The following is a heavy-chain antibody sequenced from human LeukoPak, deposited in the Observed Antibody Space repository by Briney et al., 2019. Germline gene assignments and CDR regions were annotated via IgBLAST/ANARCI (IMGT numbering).Heavy chain of an antibody. CDR3: ARHSGSYYDNYDY. J-gene: IGHJ4*02. V-gene: IGHV4-59*08. Sequence: PSETLSLTCTVSGGSISRYYWSWIRQPPGKGLEWIGYISYSGSTNYNPSLKSRVTISVDTSKNQFPLKLDSVTATDTAVYYCARHSGSYYDNYDYWGQGTLVTVSS. CDR1: GGSISRYY. CDR2: ISYSGST. D-gene: IGHD1-26*01.